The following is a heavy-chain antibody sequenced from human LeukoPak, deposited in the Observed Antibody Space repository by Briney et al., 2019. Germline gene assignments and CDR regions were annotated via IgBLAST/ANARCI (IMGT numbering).Heavy chain of an antibody. CDR1: GYTFTGYY. CDR3: ARDLGYQQLVAFDI. J-gene: IGHJ3*02. CDR2: INPNSGGT. Sequence: ASVKVSCKASGYTFTGYYMHWVRQAPGQGLEWMGWINPNSGGTNYAQKFQGWVTMTRDTSISTAYMELSRLRSDDTAVYYCARDLGYQQLVAFDIWGQGTMVTVSS. D-gene: IGHD6-13*01. V-gene: IGHV1-2*04.